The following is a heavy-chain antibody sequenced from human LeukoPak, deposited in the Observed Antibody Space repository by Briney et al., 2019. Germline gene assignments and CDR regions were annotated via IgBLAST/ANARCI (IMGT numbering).Heavy chain of an antibody. D-gene: IGHD3-22*01. V-gene: IGHV4-34*01. CDR3: ARGFDSSGYYDY. CDR2: INHSGST. Sequence: SETLSLTCAVYGGSFSGYYWSWIRQPPGKGLEWIGEINHSGSTNYNPSLKSRVTISVDTSKNQFSLKLSSVTAADTAAYYCARGFDSSGYYDYWGQGTLVTVSS. CDR1: GGSFSGYY. J-gene: IGHJ4*02.